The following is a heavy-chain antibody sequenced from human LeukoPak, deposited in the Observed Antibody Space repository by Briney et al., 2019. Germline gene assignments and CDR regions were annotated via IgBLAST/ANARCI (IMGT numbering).Heavy chain of an antibody. D-gene: IGHD3-10*01. CDR1: GFTFSDYY. J-gene: IGHJ4*02. Sequence: GGSLRLSCAASGFTFSDYYMSWIRQAPGKGLECVSYISSTGSTIYYADSVKGRFTISRDNAKNSLFLQMNSLRADDTAVYYCARTGGFGDLYYFDYWGQGTLVTVSS. V-gene: IGHV3-11*04. CDR2: ISSTGSTI. CDR3: ARTGGFGDLYYFDY.